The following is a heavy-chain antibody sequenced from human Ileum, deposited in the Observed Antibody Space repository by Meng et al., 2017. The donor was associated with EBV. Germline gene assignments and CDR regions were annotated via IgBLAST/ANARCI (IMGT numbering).Heavy chain of an antibody. CDR1: GGSNRRSSYY. CDR2: IYYSGST. D-gene: IGHD2-2*01. V-gene: IGHV4-39*01. CDR3: ARSIVVVPAAIYY. Sequence: RGYGPGRGDPSETRPLTGTVAGGSNRRSSYYWGWTRQPPGKGLAWIGSIYYSGSTYYNPSLKSRVTISVDTSKNQFSLKLSSVTAADTAVYYCARSIVVVPAAIYYWGQGTLVTVSS. J-gene: IGHJ4*02.